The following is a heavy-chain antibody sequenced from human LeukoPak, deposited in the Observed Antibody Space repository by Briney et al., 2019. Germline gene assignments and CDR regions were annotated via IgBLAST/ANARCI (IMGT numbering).Heavy chain of an antibody. Sequence: SETLSLTCTVSGGSTSSYYWSWIRQPAGKGLEWIGRIYPSGSTNYNPSLKSRVTMSVDTSKNQFSLKLTSVTAADTAVYYCARYSGSSHPYAFDIWGQGTMVTVSS. V-gene: IGHV4-4*07. CDR2: IYPSGST. D-gene: IGHD1-26*01. CDR3: ARYSGSSHPYAFDI. CDR1: GGSTSSYY. J-gene: IGHJ3*02.